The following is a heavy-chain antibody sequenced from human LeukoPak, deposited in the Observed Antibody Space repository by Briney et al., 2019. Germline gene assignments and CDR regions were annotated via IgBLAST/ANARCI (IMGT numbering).Heavy chain of an antibody. Sequence: ASVKVSCKASGYTFTDYFIQWVRQAPGQGLEWMRWIKPNSGGTNYAQKFQGRVTMTRDTSISTAYMELSRLESDDTAVYYCAREGSGTYYGDYWGQGTLLTVSS. CDR3: AREGSGTYYGDY. D-gene: IGHD1-26*01. CDR1: GYTFTDYF. J-gene: IGHJ4*02. CDR2: IKPNSGGT. V-gene: IGHV1-2*02.